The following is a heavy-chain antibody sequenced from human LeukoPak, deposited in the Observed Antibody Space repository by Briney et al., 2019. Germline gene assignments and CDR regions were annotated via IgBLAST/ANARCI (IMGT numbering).Heavy chain of an antibody. D-gene: IGHD3-10*01. CDR1: GFTFSSYE. J-gene: IGHJ4*02. Sequence: GGSLRLSCAASGFTFSSYEMNWVRQAPGKGLEWVSSISRIGSTIYYAGSVKGRFTISRDNAKNSLYLQLNSLRADDTAVYYCAREVYNSFDYWGQGTLVTVSS. CDR2: ISRIGSTI. V-gene: IGHV3-48*03. CDR3: AREVYNSFDY.